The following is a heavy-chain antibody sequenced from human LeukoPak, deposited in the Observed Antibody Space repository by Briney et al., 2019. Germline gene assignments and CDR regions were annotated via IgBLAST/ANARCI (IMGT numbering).Heavy chain of an antibody. CDR3: ARDRRGSGWIDY. D-gene: IGHD6-19*01. CDR2: INHSGST. V-gene: IGHV4-34*01. Sequence: SETLSLTCAVYGGSFSGYYWSWIRQPPGKGLEWIGEINHSGSTNYNPSLKSRVTISVGTSKNQFSLKLSSVTAADTAVYYCARDRRGSGWIDYWGQGTLVTVSS. CDR1: GGSFSGYY. J-gene: IGHJ4*02.